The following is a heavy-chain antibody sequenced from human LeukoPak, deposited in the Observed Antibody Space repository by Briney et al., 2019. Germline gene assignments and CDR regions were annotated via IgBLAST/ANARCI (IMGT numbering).Heavy chain of an antibody. D-gene: IGHD6-19*01. Sequence: GGSLRLSCAASGFTFSSYSMNWVRQAPGKGLEWGGRIKSKTDGGTTDYAAPVKGRFTISRDDSRNTLYLQMNSLKTEDTAVYYCTTPRLGSDAFEIWGQGTMVTVSS. V-gene: IGHV3-15*01. CDR3: TTPRLGSDAFEI. CDR2: IKSKTDGGTT. J-gene: IGHJ3*02. CDR1: GFTFSSYS.